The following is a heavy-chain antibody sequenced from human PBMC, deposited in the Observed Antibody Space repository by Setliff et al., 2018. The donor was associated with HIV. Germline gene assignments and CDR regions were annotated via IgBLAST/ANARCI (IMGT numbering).Heavy chain of an antibody. Sequence: SLKISCHLSGYSFVDFWIGWVRQMPGKGLEWVGFIYPGDSDSRYSPSFRGQVTISADKSTTTAYLDWASLKASDTAMYYCARHPIHTYGYGAFDFWGRGTLVTVSS. V-gene: IGHV5-51*01. CDR1: GYSFVDFW. D-gene: IGHD5-18*01. CDR2: IYPGDSDS. J-gene: IGHJ4*02. CDR3: ARHPIHTYGYGAFDF.